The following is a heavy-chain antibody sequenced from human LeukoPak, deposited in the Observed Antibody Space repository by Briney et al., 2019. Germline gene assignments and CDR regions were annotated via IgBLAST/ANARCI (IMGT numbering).Heavy chain of an antibody. CDR3: ALAAAGTLDY. D-gene: IGHD6-13*01. CDR2: ISSSSSYI. V-gene: IGHV3-21*01. J-gene: IGHJ4*02. Sequence: PGGSLRLSCAASGFTFSSYSMNWVRQAPGKGLEWVSSISSSSSYIYYADSVKGRFTIPRDNAKNSLYLQMNSLRAEDTAVYYCALAAAGTLDYWGQGTLVTVSS. CDR1: GFTFSSYS.